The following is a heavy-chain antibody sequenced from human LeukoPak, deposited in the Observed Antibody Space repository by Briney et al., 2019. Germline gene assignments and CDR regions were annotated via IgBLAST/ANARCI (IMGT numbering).Heavy chain of an antibody. V-gene: IGHV1-2*02. D-gene: IGHD6-13*01. Sequence: GASVKVSCKASGNSLTGNYIHWVRQAPGQGLKWMGWINPNSGETGYAQEFQGRVSMTRDMSISTIYMELARLKSDDTAFYYCARWDGYSSSPDYWGQGSLVTVSS. CDR1: GNSLTGNY. CDR2: INPNSGET. J-gene: IGHJ4*02. CDR3: ARWDGYSSSPDY.